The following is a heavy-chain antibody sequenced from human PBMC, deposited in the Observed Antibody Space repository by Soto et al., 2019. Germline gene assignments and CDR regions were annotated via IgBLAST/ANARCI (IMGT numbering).Heavy chain of an antibody. CDR1: GGTFSSYT. CDR2: IIPILGIA. Sequence: SVKVSCKASGGTFSSYTISWVRQAPGQGLEWMGRIIPILGIANYAQKFQGRVTITADKSTSTAYMELSSLRSEDTAVYYCARVRGYSGYDYYYDSSGYDYWGQGTLVTVSS. V-gene: IGHV1-69*02. CDR3: ARVRGYSGYDYYYDSSGYDY. D-gene: IGHD5-12*01. J-gene: IGHJ4*02.